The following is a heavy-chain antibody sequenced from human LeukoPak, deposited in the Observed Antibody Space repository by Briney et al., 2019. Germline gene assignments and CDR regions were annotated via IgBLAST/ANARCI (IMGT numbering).Heavy chain of an antibody. V-gene: IGHV3-74*01. CDR1: GNYW. CDR3: AKAASSSWPSYYYGMDV. CDR2: INSDGSWT. Sequence: GGSLRLSRAASGNYWMHWVRQAPGKGLVWVSHINSDGSWTSYADSVKGRFTISKDNSKNTVYLQMSSLRVDDTAVYYCAKAASSSWPSYYYGMDVWGQGTTVTVSS. D-gene: IGHD6-13*01. J-gene: IGHJ6*02.